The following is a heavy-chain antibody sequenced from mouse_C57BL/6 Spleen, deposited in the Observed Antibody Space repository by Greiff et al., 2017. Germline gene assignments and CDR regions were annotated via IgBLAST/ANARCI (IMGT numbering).Heavy chain of an antibody. J-gene: IGHJ3*01. Sequence: EVKLEESGGGLVKPGGSLKLSCAASGFTFSDYGMHWVRQAPEKGLEWVAYISSGSSTIYYADTVKGRFTISRDNAKNTLFLQMTSLGSEDTAMYYCARKVFAYWGQGTLVTVSA. CDR1: GFTFSDYG. CDR3: ARKVFAY. V-gene: IGHV5-17*01. CDR2: ISSGSSTI.